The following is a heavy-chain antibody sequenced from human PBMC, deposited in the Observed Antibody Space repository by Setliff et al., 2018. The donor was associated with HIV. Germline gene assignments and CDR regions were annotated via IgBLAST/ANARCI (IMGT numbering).Heavy chain of an antibody. Sequence: GGSLRLSCAASGIRFSNYAMSWVRQAPGKGLEWVLSITSGSTYVNYADSVKGRFSISIENSKNTLYLQMKSLRAEDTALYYCALSPYSSGLFDYWGQGTLVTVSS. D-gene: IGHD6-19*01. V-gene: IGHV3-21*01. CDR1: GIRFSNYA. CDR2: ITSGSTYV. J-gene: IGHJ4*02. CDR3: ALSPYSSGLFDY.